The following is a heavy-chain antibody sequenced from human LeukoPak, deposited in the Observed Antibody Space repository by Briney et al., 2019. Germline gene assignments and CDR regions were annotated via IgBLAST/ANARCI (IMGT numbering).Heavy chain of an antibody. Sequence: GGSLRLSCAASGFTFSSYAMSWVRQAPGKGLEWVSAISGSGSSTYYADSVKGRFTISRDNSKNTLYLQMNSLRAEDTAVYYCAKDRSNYGDYEGYFDYWGQGTLVTVSS. J-gene: IGHJ4*02. CDR2: ISGSGSST. CDR1: GFTFSSYA. CDR3: AKDRSNYGDYEGYFDY. V-gene: IGHV3-23*01. D-gene: IGHD4-17*01.